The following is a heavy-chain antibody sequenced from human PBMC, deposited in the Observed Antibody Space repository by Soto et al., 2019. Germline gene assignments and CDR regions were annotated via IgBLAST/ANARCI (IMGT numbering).Heavy chain of an antibody. Sequence: QAQLVQSGAAVKKPGASVKVSCKASGYTFTSYGISWVRQAPGQGLEWMGWISAYNGNTNYAQKLQGRVTMTTDTSMSTAYMELRSLRSDDTAVYYCARDVGIVVVTASPVPTFDYWGQGTLVTVSS. CDR3: ARDVGIVVVTASPVPTFDY. CDR1: GYTFTSYG. V-gene: IGHV1-18*01. D-gene: IGHD2-21*02. CDR2: ISAYNGNT. J-gene: IGHJ4*02.